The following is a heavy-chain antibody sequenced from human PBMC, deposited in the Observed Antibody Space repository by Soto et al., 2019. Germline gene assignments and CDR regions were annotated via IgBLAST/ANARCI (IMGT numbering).Heavy chain of an antibody. V-gene: IGHV1-18*01. CDR1: GYTVTDYG. J-gene: IGHJ4*02. D-gene: IGHD5-18*01. CDR2: IRAYNGNT. Sequence: QIQLVQSGGEVKKPGASVKVSCKASGYTVTDYGLSWVRHAPGQGPEWMGWIRAYNGNTNYRQKVQGRDTMTTDTSTTTAYMELRSLTSDDTAVYYCARDNECAYSAASPFDYWGQGTLITVSS. CDR3: ARDNECAYSAASPFDY.